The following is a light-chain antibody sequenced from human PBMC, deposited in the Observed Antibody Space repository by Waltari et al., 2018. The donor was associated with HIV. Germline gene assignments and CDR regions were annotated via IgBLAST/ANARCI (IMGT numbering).Light chain of an antibody. CDR3: CSYTGSTTWV. Sequence: QSALTQPASVSGSPGQSITISCTGTSSDVGSSNVVSWYQQHPGKAPKLMIYEDNKRPSGVSNRFSGSKSGNTSSLTISGLQAEDEADYYCCSYTGSTTWVFGGGTKLTVL. V-gene: IGLV2-23*01. CDR2: EDN. J-gene: IGLJ3*02. CDR1: SSDVGSSNV.